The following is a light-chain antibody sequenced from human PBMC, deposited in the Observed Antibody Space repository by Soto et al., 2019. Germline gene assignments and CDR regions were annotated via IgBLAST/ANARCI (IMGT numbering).Light chain of an antibody. V-gene: IGLV2-14*01. Sequence: QSALTQPASVSGSPGQSMAISCAGTSSDVGGYNYVSWYQQHPGKTPNLMIYDVSNRPSGVSNRFSGSKSGNTASLTISGLKAEDEADYYCSSYTSSSTWVFGGGTKVTVL. J-gene: IGLJ3*02. CDR1: SSDVGGYNY. CDR3: SSYTSSSTWV. CDR2: DVS.